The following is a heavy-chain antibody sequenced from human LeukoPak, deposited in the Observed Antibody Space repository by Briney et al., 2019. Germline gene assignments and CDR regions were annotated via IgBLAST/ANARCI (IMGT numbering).Heavy chain of an antibody. Sequence: ASVKVSCKASGYTFTSYYMHWVRQAPGQGLKWMGIINPSGGSTSYAQKFQGRVTMTRDMSTSTVYMELSSLRSEDTAVYYCARVAREAWVSDYWGQGTLVTVSS. CDR3: ARVAREAWVSDY. D-gene: IGHD6-13*01. V-gene: IGHV1-46*01. CDR2: INPSGGST. J-gene: IGHJ4*02. CDR1: GYTFTSYY.